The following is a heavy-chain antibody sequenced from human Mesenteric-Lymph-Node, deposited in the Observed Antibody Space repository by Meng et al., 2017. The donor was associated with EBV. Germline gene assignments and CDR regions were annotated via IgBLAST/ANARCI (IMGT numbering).Heavy chain of an antibody. V-gene: IGHV3-53*01. CDR2: LFSDGNT. Sequence: VQVVECGGGLDPRGGSLRPSCAASGFSVSTYYMSWVRQATGKGLEWLSVLFSDGNTYYADSVKGRFTISRDNSKNTLYLQMDSLRTEDTAVYYCAREGNGFDPWGQGTLVTASS. J-gene: IGHJ5*02. CDR1: GFSVSTYY. CDR3: AREGNGFDP. D-gene: IGHD3-10*01.